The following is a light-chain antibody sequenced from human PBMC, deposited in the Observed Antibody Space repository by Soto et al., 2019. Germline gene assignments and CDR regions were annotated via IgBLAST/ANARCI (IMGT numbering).Light chain of an antibody. Sequence: EVAMRQSPATLSVSAGEGATLSCRASQGIGGTLAWYQHNPGQTPRLLIYDASTRATGVPTRFSGRRSGAEFTLTINSRQSADFAVYYCQPYNNWPLTFGGGTKVDIK. V-gene: IGKV3-15*01. CDR3: QPYNNWPLT. CDR2: DAS. CDR1: QGIGGT. J-gene: IGKJ4*01.